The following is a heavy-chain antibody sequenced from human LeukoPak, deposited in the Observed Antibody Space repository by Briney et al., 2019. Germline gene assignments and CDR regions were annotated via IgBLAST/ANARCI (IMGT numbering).Heavy chain of an antibody. V-gene: IGHV3-30*03. Sequence: QTGGSLRLSCAASGFTFSSYGMHWVRQAPGKGLEWVAVISYDGSNKYYADSVKGRFTISRDNSKNTLYLQMNSLKTEDTAVYYCTTYTAMVTWGQGTLVTVSS. J-gene: IGHJ5*02. D-gene: IGHD5-18*01. CDR1: GFTFSSYG. CDR3: TTYTAMVT. CDR2: ISYDGSNK.